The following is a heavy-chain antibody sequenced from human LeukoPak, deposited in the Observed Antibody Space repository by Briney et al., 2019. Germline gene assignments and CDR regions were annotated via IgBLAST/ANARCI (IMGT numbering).Heavy chain of an antibody. CDR1: GYTLTELS. Sequence: GASVKVSCKVSGYTLTELSMHWVRQAPGKGLEWMGGFDPEDGKTIYAQKFQGRVTMTEDTSTDTAYMELSSLRSDDTAVYYCARANMVRGVGLFFDRNWFDPWGQGTLVTVSS. D-gene: IGHD3-10*01. CDR3: ARANMVRGVGLFFDRNWFDP. V-gene: IGHV1-24*01. J-gene: IGHJ5*02. CDR2: FDPEDGKT.